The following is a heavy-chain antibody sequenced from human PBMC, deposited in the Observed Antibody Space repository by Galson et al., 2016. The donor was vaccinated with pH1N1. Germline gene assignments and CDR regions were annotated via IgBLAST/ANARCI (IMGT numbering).Heavy chain of an antibody. D-gene: IGHD3-3*01. CDR3: ARGVIDYDFWSGYQDHAAFDI. J-gene: IGHJ3*02. Sequence: AISGDSVSSNSATRNWIRQSPSRGLEWLGRTYYRSKWYNDYAESVKSRIIISPDTSKNQLSLQLNSVTPADTAVYYCARGVIDYDFWSGYQDHAAFDIWGQGTMVIVSS. CDR1: GDSVSSNSAT. V-gene: IGHV6-1*01. CDR2: TYYRSKWYN.